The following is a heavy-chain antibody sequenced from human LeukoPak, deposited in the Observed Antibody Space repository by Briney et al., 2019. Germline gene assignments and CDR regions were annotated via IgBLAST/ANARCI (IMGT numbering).Heavy chain of an antibody. J-gene: IGHJ4*02. CDR1: GFTVSSYG. CDR3: ARVGATFVSDY. D-gene: IGHD1-26*01. CDR2: ISGSGGNT. Sequence: GGSLRLSCAASGFTVSSYGMTWVRQAPGKGPEWVSLISGSGGNTYYADSVKGRFTISRDNSKNTLYLQMNSLRSEDTAVYYCARVGATFVSDYWGQGTLVTVSS. V-gene: IGHV3-23*01.